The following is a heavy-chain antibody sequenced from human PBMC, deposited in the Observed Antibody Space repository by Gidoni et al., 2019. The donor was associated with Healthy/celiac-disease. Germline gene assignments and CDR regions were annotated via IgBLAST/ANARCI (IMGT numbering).Heavy chain of an antibody. Sequence: VQLVQSGAEANKPGASATFPCQASGYSFTSYWIGWVRQMPGKRLEWMRIIYPGDSDTRYSPSFQGQVTISADKSISTAYLQWSSLKASDTAMYYCARCSTVGYCYFDLWGRGTLVTVSS. CDR2: IYPGDSDT. D-gene: IGHD4-17*01. CDR3: ARCSTVGYCYFDL. CDR1: GYSFTSYW. V-gene: IGHV5-51*03. J-gene: IGHJ2*01.